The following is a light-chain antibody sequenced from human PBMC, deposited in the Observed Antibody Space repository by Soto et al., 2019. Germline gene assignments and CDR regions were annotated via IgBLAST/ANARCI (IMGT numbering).Light chain of an antibody. V-gene: IGLV2-14*01. Sequence: QSPLTQPASVSGSPGQSITISCTGTSSDVGGAYNYVSWYQQHPGKAPKLMIYEVIHRPSGVSNRFSGSKSGNTASLNISGLQAEDEADYYCSSWTSSSTLLFGGGTQLTVL. CDR3: SSWTSSSTLL. CDR2: EVI. CDR1: SSDVGGAYNY. J-gene: IGLJ2*01.